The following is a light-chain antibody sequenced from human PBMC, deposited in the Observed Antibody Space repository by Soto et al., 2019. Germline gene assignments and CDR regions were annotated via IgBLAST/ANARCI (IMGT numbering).Light chain of an antibody. J-gene: IGKJ5*01. CDR1: QSVSNY. CDR3: QQRSNWPHPIT. Sequence: EIVLTQSPATLSLSPGERATLSCRASQSVSNYLAWYQQKPGQVPRLLIYDAFNRATGIPARFSGSGSGTDFTLTISGLEPEDFAVYYCQQRSNWPHPITFGQGTRLEIK. CDR2: DAF. V-gene: IGKV3-11*01.